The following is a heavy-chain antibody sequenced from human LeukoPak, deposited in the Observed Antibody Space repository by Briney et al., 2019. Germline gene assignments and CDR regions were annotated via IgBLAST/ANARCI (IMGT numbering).Heavy chain of an antibody. CDR3: ARESGFMMVGEINADNWFDP. V-gene: IGHV3-30*04. D-gene: IGHD3-3*01. CDR1: GFTFRDSA. J-gene: IGHJ5*02. Sequence: GRSLRLSCSGAGFTFRDSAFHWVRQAPGKGLEWVAAISDDGSKRFYADSVKGRFTISRDNSRDTLYLHMQTLRPEDSAVYYCARESGFMMVGEINADNWFDPWGQGTPVTVSS. CDR2: ISDDGSKR.